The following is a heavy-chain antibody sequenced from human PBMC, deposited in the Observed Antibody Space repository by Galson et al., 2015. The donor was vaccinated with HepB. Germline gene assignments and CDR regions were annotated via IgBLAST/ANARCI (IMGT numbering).Heavy chain of an antibody. Sequence: SLRLSCAASGFTFNSYVLNWVRQAPGKGLEWVSVISGSGGSSYFADSVKGRFAISRDNSNNTLYLQMNSLRAEDTAVYYCARAHASSDDHLRGYFDYWGQGTLVTVSS. J-gene: IGHJ4*02. CDR1: GFTFNSYV. D-gene: IGHD3-22*01. CDR2: ISGSGGSS. CDR3: ARAHASSDDHLRGYFDY. V-gene: IGHV3-23*01.